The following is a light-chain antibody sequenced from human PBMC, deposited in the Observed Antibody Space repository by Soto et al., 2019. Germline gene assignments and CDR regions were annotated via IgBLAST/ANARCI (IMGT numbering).Light chain of an antibody. J-gene: IGLJ2*01. V-gene: IGLV1-44*01. CDR2: SNN. CDR1: SSNIGSKT. CDR3: AAWDDSLNGVV. Sequence: QSVLTQPPSASGTPGQRVTISCSGSSSNIGSKTVNWYQQLPGTAPKLLIYSNNQRPSGVPDRFSGSKSGTSASLAISGLQSEDEADYSCAAWDDSLNGVVFGGGTQLTVL.